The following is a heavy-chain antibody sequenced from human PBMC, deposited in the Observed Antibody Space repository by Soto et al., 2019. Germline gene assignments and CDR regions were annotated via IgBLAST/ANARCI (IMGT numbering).Heavy chain of an antibody. J-gene: IGHJ6*03. CDR2: INHSGST. CDR3: ARDSDCSGGSCRDYYYYYMDV. D-gene: IGHD2-15*01. CDR1: GGSFSGYY. V-gene: IGHV4-34*01. Sequence: SETLSLTCAVYGGSFSGYYWSWIRQPPGKGLEWIGEINHSGSTNYNPSLNSRVTISVDTSKNQFSLKLSSVTAADTAVYYCARDSDCSGGSCRDYYYYYMDVWGKGTTVT.